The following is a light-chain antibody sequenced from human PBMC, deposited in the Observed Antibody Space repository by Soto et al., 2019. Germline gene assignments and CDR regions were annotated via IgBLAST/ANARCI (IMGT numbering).Light chain of an antibody. J-gene: IGLJ1*01. V-gene: IGLV2-14*01. Sequence: QSALTQPASVSGSPGQSITISCTGTSSDVGGYNYVSWYQQHPGKAPKLMVYDVSIRPSGVSNRFSGSKSGNTASLTISGLQAEDEADYYCSSYTTTTPLVFGTGTKVTV. CDR2: DVS. CDR1: SSDVGGYNY. CDR3: SSYTTTTPLV.